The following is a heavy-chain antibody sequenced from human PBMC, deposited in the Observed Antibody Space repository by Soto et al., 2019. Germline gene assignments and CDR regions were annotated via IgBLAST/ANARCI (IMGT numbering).Heavy chain of an antibody. CDR1: GYMFTTYD. J-gene: IGHJ4*02. Sequence: QVQLVQSGAEVKKPGASVKVSCKASGYMFTTYDIMWVRQATGQGLEWVGGMNPNTGNTGYAQRFQGRVSMTRDSSISTAYMELSSLRSDVSAVYYRARAATYYYGFGSGADYWGQGTLVTVSS. V-gene: IGHV1-8*01. CDR3: ARAATYYYGFGSGADY. CDR2: MNPNTGNT. D-gene: IGHD3-10*01.